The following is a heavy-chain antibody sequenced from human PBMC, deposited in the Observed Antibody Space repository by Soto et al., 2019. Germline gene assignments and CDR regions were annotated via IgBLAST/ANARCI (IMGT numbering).Heavy chain of an antibody. CDR1: GGSISSSNW. J-gene: IGHJ4*02. CDR3: AREDRITGTTYYFDY. D-gene: IGHD1-20*01. V-gene: IGHV4-4*02. CDR2: IYHSGST. Sequence: SETLSLTCAVSGGSISSSNWWSWVRQPPGKGLEWIGEIYHSGSTNYNPPLKSRVTISVDKSKNQFSLKLSPVTAADTAVYYCAREDRITGTTYYFDYWGQGTLVTVSS.